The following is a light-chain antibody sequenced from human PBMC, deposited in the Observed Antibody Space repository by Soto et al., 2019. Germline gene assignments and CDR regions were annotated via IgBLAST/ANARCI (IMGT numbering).Light chain of an antibody. CDR1: QSVSSSY. CDR3: QQYGSSHMYT. V-gene: IGKV3-20*01. CDR2: GAS. Sequence: EIVLTQSPGTLSLSPGERATLSCRASQSVSSSYLAWYQQKPGQAPRLLIYGASSRATGIPDRFSGSGSGTDFPLTISRLEPEDFAVYYCQQYGSSHMYTFGQGTKLEIK. J-gene: IGKJ2*01.